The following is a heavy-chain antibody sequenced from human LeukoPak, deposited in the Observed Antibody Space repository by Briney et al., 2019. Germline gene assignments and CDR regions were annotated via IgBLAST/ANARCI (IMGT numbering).Heavy chain of an antibody. J-gene: IGHJ3*02. CDR2: SYHTGTT. V-gene: IGHV4-61*08. D-gene: IGHD6-6*01. Sequence: PSETLSLTCTVSGGSISSGDYYWSWIRQPPGKGLEWIGYSYHTGTTNVNPSLKSRVTISADTSKNQFSLNLNSVTVADTAVYYCARYVDPARGAFDIWGQGTMVTVSS. CDR3: ARYVDPARGAFDI. CDR1: GGSISSGDYY.